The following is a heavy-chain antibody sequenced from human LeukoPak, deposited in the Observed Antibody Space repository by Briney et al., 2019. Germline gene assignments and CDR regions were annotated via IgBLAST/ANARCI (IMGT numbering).Heavy chain of an antibody. CDR1: GFTFSRFA. J-gene: IGHJ4*02. CDR3: ATPPTVSVGYCSSVSCQADY. CDR2: PSGSGGST. V-gene: IGHV3-23*01. D-gene: IGHD2-2*01. Sequence: GGSLRLSCAASGFTFSRFAMSWVCQAPGKGREWVSAPSGSGGSTYYTDSVKGRVTISRDNAKNSLYLKPNSLSAEDTAVYYSATPPTVSVGYCSSVSCQADYWGQGTPVTASS.